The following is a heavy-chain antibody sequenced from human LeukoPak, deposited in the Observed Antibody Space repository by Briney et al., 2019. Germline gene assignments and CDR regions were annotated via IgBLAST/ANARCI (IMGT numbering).Heavy chain of an antibody. D-gene: IGHD3-22*01. Sequence: GGSLRLSCAASGFTFSSYAMSWVRQAPGKGLEWVSAISGSGGSTYYADSVKGRFTISRDNSKNTLYLQMNSLRAEDTAVYYXXXXXXXXYYDSSGYSPFDYWGQGTLVTVSS. CDR3: XXXXXXXYYDSSGYSPFDY. J-gene: IGHJ4*02. CDR1: GFTFSSYA. V-gene: IGHV3-23*01. CDR2: ISGSGGST.